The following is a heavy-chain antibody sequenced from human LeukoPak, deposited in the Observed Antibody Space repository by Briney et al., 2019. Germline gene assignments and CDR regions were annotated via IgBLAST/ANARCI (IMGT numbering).Heavy chain of an antibody. Sequence: SETLSLTRTVSGGSISSYYWSWIRQPPGKGLEWIGYIYYSGSTNYNPSLKSRVTISVDTSKNQFSLKLSSVTAADTAVYYCARGDCSSTSCYFHGMDVWGQGTTVTVSS. CDR3: ARGDCSSTSCYFHGMDV. CDR2: IYYSGST. J-gene: IGHJ6*02. D-gene: IGHD2-2*01. CDR1: GGSISSYY. V-gene: IGHV4-59*01.